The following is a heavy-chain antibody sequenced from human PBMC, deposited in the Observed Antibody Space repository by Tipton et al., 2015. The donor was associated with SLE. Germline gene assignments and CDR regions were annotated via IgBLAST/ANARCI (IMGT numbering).Heavy chain of an antibody. Sequence: GLVKPSETLSLTCAVYGGSFSGYYWSWIRQPPGKGLEWIGEINHSGSTYYNPSLKSRVTISVDTSKNQFSLKLSSVTAADTAVYYCARGSDTYGSLSFDYWGQGTLVTVSS. CDR2: INHSGST. CDR1: GGSFSGYY. V-gene: IGHV4-34*01. CDR3: ARGSDTYGSLSFDY. J-gene: IGHJ4*02. D-gene: IGHD5-18*01.